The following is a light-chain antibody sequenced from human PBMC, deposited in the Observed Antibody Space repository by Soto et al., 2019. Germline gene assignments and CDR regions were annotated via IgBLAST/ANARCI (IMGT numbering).Light chain of an antibody. V-gene: IGKV3-20*01. Sequence: EIVLTQSPGTLSLSPGERATLSCRASQSVSSTYLAWYQQKPGQAPRLLIYGASSRATGIPDRFSGSGSGTDFTLTISSLEPEDFAVYYCQPHGSFVLTFGGRTKVAIK. CDR2: GAS. J-gene: IGKJ4*01. CDR3: QPHGSFVLT. CDR1: QSVSSTY.